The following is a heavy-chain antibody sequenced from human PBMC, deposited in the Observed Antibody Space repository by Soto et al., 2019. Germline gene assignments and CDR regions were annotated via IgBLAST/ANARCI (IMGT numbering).Heavy chain of an antibody. CDR3: ARVKECSSSSCYARDAFDI. J-gene: IGHJ3*02. Sequence: GGSLRLSCAASGFTFSDHYMSWIRQAPGKGLEWVSYTSGGTSGIYYADSVRGRFTISRDNAKNSLYLQMNSLRAEDTAVYYCARVKECSSSSCYARDAFDIWGQGTMVTVSS. CDR2: TSGGTSGI. CDR1: GFTFSDHY. D-gene: IGHD2-2*01. V-gene: IGHV3-11*01.